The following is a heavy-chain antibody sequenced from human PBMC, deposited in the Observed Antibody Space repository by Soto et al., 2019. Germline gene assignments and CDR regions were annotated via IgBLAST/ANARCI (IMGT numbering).Heavy chain of an antibody. CDR3: AKGLELRTPMFLDAFDI. CDR1: GFTFDDYA. D-gene: IGHD1-7*01. Sequence: GGSLRLSCAASGFTFDDYAMHWVRQAPGKGLEWVSGISWNSGSIGYADSVRGRFTISRDNAKNSLYLQMNSLRAEDTALYYCAKGLELRTPMFLDAFDIWGQGTMVTVSS. CDR2: ISWNSGSI. J-gene: IGHJ3*02. V-gene: IGHV3-9*01.